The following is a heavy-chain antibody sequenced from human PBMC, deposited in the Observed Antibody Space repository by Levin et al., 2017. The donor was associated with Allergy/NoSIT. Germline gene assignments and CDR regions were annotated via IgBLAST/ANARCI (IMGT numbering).Heavy chain of an antibody. CDR1: GFTFSNYA. CDR2: ISGSGGNT. D-gene: IGHD2-15*01. V-gene: IGHV3-23*01. Sequence: GGSLRLSCAASGFTFSNYAMSWVRQAPGKGLEWVSAISGSGGNTYYADSVKGRFSISRDNSKNTLYLQMNSLRAEDTAVYYCAKGVGEVVSSAEYFQHWGQGTLVTVSS. J-gene: IGHJ1*01. CDR3: AKGVGEVVSSAEYFQH.